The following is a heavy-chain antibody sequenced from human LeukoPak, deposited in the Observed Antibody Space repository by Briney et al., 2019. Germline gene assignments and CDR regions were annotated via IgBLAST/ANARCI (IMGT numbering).Heavy chain of an antibody. J-gene: IGHJ6*02. CDR3: AKYLSAKGPPYALEV. CDR2: ISGSGDST. Sequence: GGSLILSCAASDFTFRGYAMQWVRQAQGKGLERVSGISGSGDSTFYADSVKGRFTIFRDNSKNTLYLQMNSLRAEDTAVYYCAKYLSAKGPPYALEVWGQGTTVTVSS. V-gene: IGHV3-23*01. CDR1: DFTFRGYA.